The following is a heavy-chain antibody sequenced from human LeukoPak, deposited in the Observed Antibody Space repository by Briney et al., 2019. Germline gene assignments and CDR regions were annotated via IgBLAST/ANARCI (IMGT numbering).Heavy chain of an antibody. Sequence: ASVKVSCKASGYSFTSYYMFWVRQAPGQGLEWMGIINPSGGSTSYEQKFQGRVTMTRDTSTSTVYMELSSLRSEDTAVYYYARVGATSQVSDYWGQGTLVTVSS. CDR1: GYSFTSYY. D-gene: IGHD1-26*01. J-gene: IGHJ4*02. CDR2: INPSGGST. V-gene: IGHV1-46*01. CDR3: ARVGATSQVSDY.